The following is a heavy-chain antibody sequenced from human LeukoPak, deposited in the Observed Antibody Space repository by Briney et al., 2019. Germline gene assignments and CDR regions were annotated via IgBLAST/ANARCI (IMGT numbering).Heavy chain of an antibody. CDR3: ASLSMVRGVIMDY. D-gene: IGHD3-10*01. CDR2: IYYSGST. J-gene: IGHJ4*02. CDR1: GGSISSYY. V-gene: IGHV4-59*01. Sequence: SETLSLTCTASGGSISSYYWSWIRQPPGKGLEWIGYIYYSGSTNYNPSLKSRVTISVDTSKNQFSLKLSSVTAADTAVYYCASLSMVRGVIMDYWGQGTLVTVSS.